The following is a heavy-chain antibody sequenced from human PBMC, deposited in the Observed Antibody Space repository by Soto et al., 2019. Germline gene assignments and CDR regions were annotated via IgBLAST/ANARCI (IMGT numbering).Heavy chain of an antibody. CDR2: TYYRSKWYN. D-gene: IGHD3-16*02. CDR3: ARTNHYDYVWGSYRTYHQFYGMDV. Sequence: SQTLSLTCAISGDSVSSNSAAWNWIRQSPSRGLEWLGRTYYRSKWYNDYAVSVKSRITINPDTSKNQFSLSLTSVTAADTGVYYCARTNHYDYVWGSYRTYHQFYGMDVWGQGTTVTVSS. CDR1: GDSVSSNSAA. J-gene: IGHJ6*02. V-gene: IGHV6-1*01.